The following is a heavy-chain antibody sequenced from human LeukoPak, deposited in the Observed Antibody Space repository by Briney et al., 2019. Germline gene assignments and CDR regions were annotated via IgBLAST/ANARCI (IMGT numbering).Heavy chain of an antibody. CDR1: GGSISSGGYY. CDR3: ARADSSGYYYDY. V-gene: IGHV4-31*01. D-gene: IGHD3-22*01. Sequence: PQTLSLTCTVSGGSISSGGYYWSWIRQHPGQGLEWIGYIYYSGSTYYNPSLKSPVTISVDTSKNQFSLKRSSVTAADTAVYYCARADSSGYYYDYWGQGTLVTVSS. CDR2: IYYSGST. J-gene: IGHJ4*02.